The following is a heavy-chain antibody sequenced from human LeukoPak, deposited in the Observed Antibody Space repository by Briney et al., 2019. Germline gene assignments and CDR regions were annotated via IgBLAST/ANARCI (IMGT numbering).Heavy chain of an antibody. J-gene: IGHJ6*03. D-gene: IGHD3-10*01. V-gene: IGHV4-61*02. CDR2: IYTSGST. CDR3: ARERRFGELLYGYYYYYYYMDV. CDR1: GGSISSGSYY. Sequence: SETLSLTCTVSGGSISSGSYYWGWLRQPAGRGLEWLGRIYTSGSTNYNPSLKSRVTISVDTSKNQFSLKLSSVTAADTAVYYCARERRFGELLYGYYYYYYYMDVWGKGTTVTISS.